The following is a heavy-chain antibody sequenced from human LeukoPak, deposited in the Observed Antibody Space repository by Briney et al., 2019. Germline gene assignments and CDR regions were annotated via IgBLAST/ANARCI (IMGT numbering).Heavy chain of an antibody. J-gene: IGHJ6*03. CDR3: ASSDCSSTSCYYHYYYYYMDV. CDR1: GGSISSYY. D-gene: IGHD2-2*01. Sequence: SETLSLTCTVSGGSISSYYWSWIRQPPGKGLEWIGDIYTSGSTNYNPSLKRRVPISVEKSKNQFSLKLSPVTAADTAVYYCASSDCSSTSCYYHYYYYYMDVWGKGTTVTVSS. V-gene: IGHV4-4*09. CDR2: IYTSGST.